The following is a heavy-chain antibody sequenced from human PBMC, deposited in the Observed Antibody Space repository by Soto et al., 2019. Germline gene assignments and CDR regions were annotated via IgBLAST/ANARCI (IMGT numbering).Heavy chain of an antibody. Sequence: SETLSLTCAVSGGSISSGGYSWSWTRQPPGKGLEWIGYIYHSGSTYYNPSLKSRVTISVDRSKNQFSLKLSSVTAADTAVYYCARGPPFGYWGQGTLVTVS. J-gene: IGHJ4*02. CDR3: ARGPPFGY. CDR2: IYHSGST. V-gene: IGHV4-30-2*01. D-gene: IGHD3-10*01. CDR1: GGSISSGGYS.